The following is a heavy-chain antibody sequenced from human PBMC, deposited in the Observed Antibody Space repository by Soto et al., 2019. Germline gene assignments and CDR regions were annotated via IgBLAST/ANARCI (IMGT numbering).Heavy chain of an antibody. J-gene: IGHJ6*02. CDR3: ARVRRLGSPVPGNYMDV. D-gene: IGHD2-2*01. Sequence: PSETLSLTCTVSGGSISSYYWSWIRQPPVKGLEWIGYIYYSGSTNYNPSLKSRVTISVDTSKNQFSLKLSSVTAADTAVYYCARVRRLGSPVPGNYMDVWGQGTTVTVSS. CDR1: GGSISSYY. V-gene: IGHV4-59*01. CDR2: IYYSGST.